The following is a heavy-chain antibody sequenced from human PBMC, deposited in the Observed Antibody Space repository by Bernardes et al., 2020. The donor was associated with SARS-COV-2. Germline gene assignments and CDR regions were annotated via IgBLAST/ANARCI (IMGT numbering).Heavy chain of an antibody. CDR2: IYYSGST. J-gene: IGHJ6*02. Sequence: SESLSLTCTVSGGSVSSGSYYWSWIRQPKGKGLEWLGYIYYSGSTNYNPSLKSRVTISVDTSKNQFSLKLSSVTAADTAVYYCAREEVTFGVVIIRRNGMDVWGQGTTVTVSS. CDR1: GGSVSSGSYY. CDR3: AREEVTFGVVIIRRNGMDV. V-gene: IGHV4-61*01. D-gene: IGHD3-3*01.